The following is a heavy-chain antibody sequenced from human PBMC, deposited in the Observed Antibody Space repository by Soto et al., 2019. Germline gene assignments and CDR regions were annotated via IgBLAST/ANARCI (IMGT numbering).Heavy chain of an antibody. V-gene: IGHV1-3*01. D-gene: IGHD6-13*01. CDR3: ARTDLRPPQQVPLF. CDR1: GYIFSGDA. Sequence: ATVKDSCKASGYIFSGDAMHWVRQAPGQGLDWMGWINAGNGHTQYSQKFQGLATLSRDTSATTVSLELSSLTSENKAIYFCARTDLRPPQQVPLFWGAGTLVTVSS. CDR2: INAGNGHT. J-gene: IGHJ1*01.